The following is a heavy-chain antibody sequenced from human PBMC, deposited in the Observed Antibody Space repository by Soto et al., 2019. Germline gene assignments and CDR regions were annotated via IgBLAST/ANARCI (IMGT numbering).Heavy chain of an antibody. CDR2: INHSGST. Sequence: QVQLQQWGAGLLKPSETLSLTCAVYGGSFSGYYWSWIRQPPGKGLEWIGEINHSGSTNYNPSLKSRVTISVDTSKNQFSLKLSSVPAADTAVYYCARNYDILTGYYPFDYWGQGTLVTVSS. J-gene: IGHJ4*02. CDR3: ARNYDILTGYYPFDY. CDR1: GGSFSGYY. D-gene: IGHD3-9*01. V-gene: IGHV4-34*01.